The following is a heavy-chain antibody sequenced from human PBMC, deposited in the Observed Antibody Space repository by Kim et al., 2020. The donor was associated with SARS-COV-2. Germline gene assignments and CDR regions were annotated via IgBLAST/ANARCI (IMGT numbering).Heavy chain of an antibody. CDR2: IYYSGST. J-gene: IGHJ6*02. CDR3: ARGYGDYLDYYYYGMDV. CDR1: GGSISSYY. D-gene: IGHD4-17*01. Sequence: SETLSLTCTVSGGSISSYYWSWIRQPPGKGLEWIGYIYYSGSTNYNPSLKSRVTISVDTSKNQFSLKLSSVTAADTAVYYCARGYGDYLDYYYYGMDVWGQGTTFTVSS. V-gene: IGHV4-59*01.